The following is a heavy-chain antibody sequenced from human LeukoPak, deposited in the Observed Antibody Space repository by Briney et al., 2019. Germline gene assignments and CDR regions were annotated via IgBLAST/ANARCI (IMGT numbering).Heavy chain of an antibody. CDR2: IYYSGST. CDR1: GDSISTSNSY. J-gene: IGHJ4*02. CDR3: AKDSEESSSWQSPVDY. D-gene: IGHD6-13*01. Sequence: SETLSLTCTVSGDSISTSNSYWGWIRQPPGKGLEWIGSIYYSGSTYYNPSLKSRVTISVDTSKNQFSLKLSSVTAADTAVYYCAKDSEESSSWQSPVDYWDQGTLVTVSS. V-gene: IGHV4-39*07.